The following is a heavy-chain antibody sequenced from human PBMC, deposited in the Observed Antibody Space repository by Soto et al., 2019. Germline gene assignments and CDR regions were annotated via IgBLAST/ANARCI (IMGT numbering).Heavy chain of an antibody. J-gene: IGHJ3*02. D-gene: IGHD2-15*01. CDR1: GFSFSFYS. CDR3: ARDPLGVAATVGVGAFDI. CDR2: ISSSRSYI. V-gene: IGHV3-21*01. Sequence: EVQLVESGGGLVKPGGSLRLSCAASGFSFSFYSMNWVRQAPGKGLEWVSSISSSRSYIYYADSVKGRFTISRDNAKNSLYLQMNSLRAEDTAVYYCARDPLGVAATVGVGAFDIWGQGTMVTVSS.